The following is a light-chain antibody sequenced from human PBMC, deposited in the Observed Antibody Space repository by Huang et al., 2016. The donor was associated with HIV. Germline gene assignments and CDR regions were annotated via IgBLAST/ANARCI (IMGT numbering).Light chain of an antibody. V-gene: IGKV3-11*01. CDR2: NAS. J-gene: IGKJ2*01. CDR3: QQRTNWPPGYT. CDR1: QNIKND. Sequence: EIVLTQSPATLSLSPGERVALPCSASQNIKNDLSWYQKRLGQAPRLLISNASNRATGIPARFSGSGSGTDFTLTISSLDPEDFVVYFCQQRTNWPPGYTFGQGTKL.